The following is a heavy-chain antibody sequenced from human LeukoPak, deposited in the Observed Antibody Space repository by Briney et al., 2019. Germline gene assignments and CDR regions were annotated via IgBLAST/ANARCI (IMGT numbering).Heavy chain of an antibody. CDR3: GRGLGLRYFDWLLFDY. J-gene: IGHJ4*02. CDR1: GYTFTGYY. V-gene: IGHV1-2*02. D-gene: IGHD3-9*01. CDR2: INPNSGGT. Sequence: GASVKVSCKASGYTFTGYYMHWVRRAPGQGLEWMGWINPNSGGTNYAQKFQGRVTMTRDTSISTAYMELSRLRSDDTAVYYCGRGLGLRYFDWLLFDYWGQGTLVTVSS.